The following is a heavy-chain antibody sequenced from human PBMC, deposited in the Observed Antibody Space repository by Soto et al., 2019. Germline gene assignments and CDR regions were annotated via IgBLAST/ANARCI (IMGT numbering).Heavy chain of an antibody. D-gene: IGHD2-2*01. CDR2: ISGSGGST. Sequence: EVQLLESGGGLVQPGGSLRLSCAASEFTFSTYAMSWVRQAPGKGLEWVSAISGSGGSTYYADSVKGRFTISRDNSKNTLFLQMNSLRAEDTAVYYCATRRDASYYYYGMDVWGQGTTVTVSS. J-gene: IGHJ6*02. CDR3: ATRRDASYYYYGMDV. V-gene: IGHV3-23*01. CDR1: EFTFSTYA.